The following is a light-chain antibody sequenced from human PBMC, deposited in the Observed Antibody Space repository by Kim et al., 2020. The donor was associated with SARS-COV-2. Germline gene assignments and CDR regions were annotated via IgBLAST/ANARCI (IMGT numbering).Light chain of an antibody. CDR3: QSYDSSLSAWL. CDR1: SSNIGADYD. V-gene: IGLV1-40*01. CDR2: DNT. Sequence: RATFSCSGSSSNIGADYDVHWHQQLSATAPHLLIYDNTSRPAGVPDRFAGSKSGTSASLAITGLQAEDEADYYCQSYDSSLSAWLFGGGTKLTVL. J-gene: IGLJ3*02.